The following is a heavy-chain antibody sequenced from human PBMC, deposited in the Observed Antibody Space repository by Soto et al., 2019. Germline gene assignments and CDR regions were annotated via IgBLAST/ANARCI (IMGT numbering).Heavy chain of an antibody. J-gene: IGHJ6*02. CDR2: INPSSGRT. V-gene: IGHV1-46*01. Sequence: GASVKVSCKASGYTFTSYSMHWVRQAPGQGLEWMGIINPSSGRTSYAQNFQGRVTMTSDTSTSIVYMEMSSLKSEDTAVYYHGMDVWGQGTTVTVSS. CDR3: GMDV. CDR1: GYTFTSYS.